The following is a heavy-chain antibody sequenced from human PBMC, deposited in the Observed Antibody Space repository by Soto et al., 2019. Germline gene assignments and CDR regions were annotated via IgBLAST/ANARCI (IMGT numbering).Heavy chain of an antibody. Sequence: QLQLQESGPGLVKPSETLSLTCTVSGDSIRSSSYWGWIRQPPGKGLEWIGSIYSTGNTYYNPSLNRQVTISVDTSKNQFSLNLISVTAADTAVYYCRRSSRYSTDVWGQGTTVTVSS. J-gene: IGHJ6*02. CDR3: RRSSRYSTDV. CDR2: IYSTGNT. CDR1: GDSIRSSSY. D-gene: IGHD6-13*01. V-gene: IGHV4-39*01.